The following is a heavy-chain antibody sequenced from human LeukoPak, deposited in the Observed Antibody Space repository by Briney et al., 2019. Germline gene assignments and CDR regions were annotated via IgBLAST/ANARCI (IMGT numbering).Heavy chain of an antibody. D-gene: IGHD5-12*01. CDR2: ITGGGGST. CDR1: GFTFSSYG. CDR3: AKDRLVATNFDY. V-gene: IGHV3-23*01. J-gene: IGHJ4*02. Sequence: GGTLRLSCAASGFTFSSYGMSWVRQAPGKGLEWVSGITGGGGSTYYADSVKGRFTISRDNSKNTLYLQMNSLRAEDTAVYYCAKDRLVATNFDYWGQGTLVTVSS.